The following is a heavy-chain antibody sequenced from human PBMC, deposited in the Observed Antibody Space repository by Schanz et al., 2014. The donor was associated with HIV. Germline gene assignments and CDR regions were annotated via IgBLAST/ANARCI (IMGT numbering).Heavy chain of an antibody. J-gene: IGHJ4*02. D-gene: IGHD2-2*01. Sequence: QVQLVESGGGVVQPGRSLRLSCAASGFTFSSYAMHWVRQAPGKGLEWVAVISHDGSNKYYADSVKGRFTVSRDNSKNRVFLQMNSLSTEDAAVYHCARSQKGTSCCSPLDFWGQGTPVTV. V-gene: IGHV3-30*04. CDR3: ARSQKGTSCCSPLDF. CDR1: GFTFSSYA. CDR2: ISHDGSNK.